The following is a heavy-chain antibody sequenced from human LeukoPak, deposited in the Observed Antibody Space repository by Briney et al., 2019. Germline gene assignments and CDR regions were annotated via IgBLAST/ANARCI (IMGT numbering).Heavy chain of an antibody. Sequence: SETLSLTCAVYGGSFSGYYWSWIRQPPGKGLEWIGEINHSGSTNYNPSLKSRVTISVDTSKNQFSLKLSSVTAADTAVYYCARDEIRAHYYDSSGYDYWGQGTLVTVSS. V-gene: IGHV4-34*01. J-gene: IGHJ4*02. CDR3: ARDEIRAHYYDSSGYDY. CDR2: INHSGST. CDR1: GGSFSGYY. D-gene: IGHD3-22*01.